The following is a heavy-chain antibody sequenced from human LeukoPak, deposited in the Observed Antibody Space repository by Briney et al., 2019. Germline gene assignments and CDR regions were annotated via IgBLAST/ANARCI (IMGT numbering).Heavy chain of an antibody. V-gene: IGHV4-39*01. Sequence: SETLSLTCTVSGGSISSSSYYWGWIRQPPGKGLEWIGSIYYSGSTYYNPSLKSRVTISVDTSKNQFSLKLSSVTAADTAVYYCARAVRGVTLHFDYWGQGTLVTVSS. CDR1: GGSISSSSYY. J-gene: IGHJ4*02. CDR2: IYYSGST. CDR3: ARAVRGVTLHFDY. D-gene: IGHD3-10*01.